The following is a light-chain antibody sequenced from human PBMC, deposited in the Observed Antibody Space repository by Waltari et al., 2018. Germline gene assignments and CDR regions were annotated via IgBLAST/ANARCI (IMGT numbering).Light chain of an antibody. Sequence: NFMLAQPHSVSESPGKTVTISCTRSSGSIASNYVQWYQQRPGSSPTTVIYEDNQRPSVVPDRFSGSIDSSSNSASRPISRLNTEDEADYYCQSYDSSNPWVFGGGTKLTVL. CDR1: SGSIASNY. V-gene: IGLV6-57*01. CDR3: QSYDSSNPWV. J-gene: IGLJ3*02. CDR2: EDN.